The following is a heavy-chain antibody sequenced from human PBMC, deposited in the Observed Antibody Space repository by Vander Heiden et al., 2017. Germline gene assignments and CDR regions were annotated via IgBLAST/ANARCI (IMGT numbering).Heavy chain of an antibody. CDR1: GRSITSNW. V-gene: IGHV4-4*02. CDR3: ARNGYYSADD. Sequence: QVHLQESAPGLVKPSGTLSLTCTVSGRSITSNWWTWVRQPPGKGLEWIGEIFHTGNINYNPSLRSRTTISLDKSKNQFSLNVHSVTAADTAVYYCARNGYYSADDWGPGILVTVSS. CDR2: IFHTGNI. J-gene: IGHJ4*02. D-gene: IGHD3-3*01.